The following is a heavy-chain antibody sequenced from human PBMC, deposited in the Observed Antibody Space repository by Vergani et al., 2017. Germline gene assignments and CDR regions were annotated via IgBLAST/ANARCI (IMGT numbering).Heavy chain of an antibody. J-gene: IGHJ6*03. Sequence: QVQLVQSGAEVKKPGSSVKVSCKASGGTFSSYAISWVRQAPGQGLEWMGGIIPIFGTANYAQKFQGRVTITADESTSTAYMELSSLRSEDTAVYYCARSGGGYGGDSADDCMDVWGKGTTVTVSS. V-gene: IGHV1-69*01. D-gene: IGHD4-23*01. CDR3: ARSGGGYGGDSADDCMDV. CDR1: GGTFSSYA. CDR2: IIPIFGTA.